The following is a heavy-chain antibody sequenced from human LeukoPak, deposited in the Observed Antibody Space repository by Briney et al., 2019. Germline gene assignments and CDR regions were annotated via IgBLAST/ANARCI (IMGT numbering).Heavy chain of an antibody. V-gene: IGHV3-23*01. Sequence: PGGSLRLSCAASGFTFSSYAMSWVRQAPGKGLEWVSAISGSGGSTYYADSVEGRFTISRDNSKNTLYLQMNSLRAEDTAVYYCAKRPMTTVVTPYINWGQGTLVTVSS. J-gene: IGHJ4*02. D-gene: IGHD4-23*01. CDR3: AKRPMTTVVTPYIN. CDR2: ISGSGGST. CDR1: GFTFSSYA.